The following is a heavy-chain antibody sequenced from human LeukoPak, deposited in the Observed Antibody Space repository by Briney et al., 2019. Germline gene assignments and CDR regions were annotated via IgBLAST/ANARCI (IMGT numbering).Heavy chain of an antibody. CDR2: ISGSGGST. CDR1: GFTFSSYA. Sequence: GGSLRLSCAASGFTFSSYAMSWVRQAPGKGLEWVSAISGSGGSTFYADSVKGRFTISRDNSKNTLYLQMNSLRAEDTAVYYCAKGLTAGKDYFDYWGQGTLVTVSS. J-gene: IGHJ4*02. CDR3: AKGLTAGKDYFDY. D-gene: IGHD6-13*01. V-gene: IGHV3-23*01.